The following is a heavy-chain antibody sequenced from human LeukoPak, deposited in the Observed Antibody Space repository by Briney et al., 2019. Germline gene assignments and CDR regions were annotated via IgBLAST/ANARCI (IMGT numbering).Heavy chain of an antibody. CDR2: ISSRGSTI. D-gene: IGHD3-22*01. CDR1: GFTFSDYY. J-gene: IGHJ4*02. Sequence: PGGSLRLSCAASGFTFSDYYMSWIRQAPGKGLEWVSYISSRGSTIYYADSVKGRFTISRDNAKNSPYLQMNSLRAEDTAVYYCARDTPYYDSSGYAGFDYWGQGTLVTVSS. V-gene: IGHV3-11*01. CDR3: ARDTPYYDSSGYAGFDY.